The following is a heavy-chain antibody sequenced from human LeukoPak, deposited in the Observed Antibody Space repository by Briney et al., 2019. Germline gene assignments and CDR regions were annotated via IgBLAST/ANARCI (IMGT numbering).Heavy chain of an antibody. V-gene: IGHV1-18*01. Sequence: ASVKVSCKASGYTFTSYGISWVRQAPGQGLEWMGWISAYNGNTNYAQKLQGRVTMTTDTSTSTAYMELRSLRSDGTAVYYCARDRESYDILTGYYYYYGMDVWGQGTTVTVSS. J-gene: IGHJ6*02. CDR3: ARDRESYDILTGYYYYYGMDV. CDR1: GYTFTSYG. D-gene: IGHD3-9*01. CDR2: ISAYNGNT.